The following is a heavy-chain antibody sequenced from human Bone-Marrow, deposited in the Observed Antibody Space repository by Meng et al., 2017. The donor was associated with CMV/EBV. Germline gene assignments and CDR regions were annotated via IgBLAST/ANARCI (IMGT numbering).Heavy chain of an antibody. D-gene: IGHD6-19*01. CDR2: IYSGGRSP. Sequence: ESLKISCAVSGFNFNTYAMTWVRQAPGKVLEWVSLIYSGGRSPVYADSVEGRFAISTDDSKKTLYLQMNSLRADDTDTYYCARGSGWHDYWGQGILVTVSS. J-gene: IGHJ4*02. V-gene: IGHV3-23*03. CDR1: GFNFNTYA. CDR3: ARGSGWHDY.